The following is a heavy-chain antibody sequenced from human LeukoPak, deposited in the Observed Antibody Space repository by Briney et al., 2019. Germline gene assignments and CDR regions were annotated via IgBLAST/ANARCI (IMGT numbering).Heavy chain of an antibody. CDR1: GFTVSSNY. CDR2: IYSGGST. J-gene: IGHJ5*02. CDR3: ARDVVTMVRGVIYWFDP. V-gene: IGHV3-53*01. D-gene: IGHD3-10*01. Sequence: PGGSLRLSCAASGFTVSSNYMSWVRQAPGKGLEWVSVIYSGGSTYYADSVKGRFTISRDNAKNSLYLQMNSLRAEDTALYYCARDVVTMVRGVIYWFDPWGQGTLVTVSS.